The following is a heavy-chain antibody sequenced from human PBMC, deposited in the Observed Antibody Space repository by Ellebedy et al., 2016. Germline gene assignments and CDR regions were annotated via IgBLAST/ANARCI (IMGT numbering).Heavy chain of an antibody. V-gene: IGHV3-23*01. CDR2: ISGGGDAT. J-gene: IGHJ1*01. CDR1: GSTFKAFF. D-gene: IGHD1-26*01. CDR3: REGHYPDV. Sequence: GGSLRLXXAAAGSTFKAFFMSWVRQAPGKRLEWVSTISGGGDATYFADSVKGRFTISRDNSRNILYLHMNSLRVDDTAKYYCREGHYPDVWGQGTLVTVSS.